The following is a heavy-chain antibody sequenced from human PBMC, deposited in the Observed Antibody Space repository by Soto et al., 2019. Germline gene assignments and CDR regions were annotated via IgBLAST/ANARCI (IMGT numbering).Heavy chain of an antibody. Sequence: ASVKVSCKASGYTFTSYYMHWVRQAPGQGLEWMGIINPSGGSTSYAQKFQGRVTMTRDTSTSTVYMELSSLRSEDTAVYYCAREGGGSKEHRPYYYYMDVWGKGTTVTVSS. D-gene: IGHD2-2*01. J-gene: IGHJ6*03. CDR1: GYTFTSYY. CDR2: INPSGGST. CDR3: AREGGGSKEHRPYYYYMDV. V-gene: IGHV1-46*03.